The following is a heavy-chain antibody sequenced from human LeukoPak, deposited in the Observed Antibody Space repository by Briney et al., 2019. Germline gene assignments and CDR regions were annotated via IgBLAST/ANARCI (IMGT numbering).Heavy chain of an antibody. D-gene: IGHD5-18*01. V-gene: IGHV1-18*01. CDR2: ISGYNGST. J-gene: IGHJ4*02. CDR3: VRQVDITMALPDY. Sequence: GASVKVSCKASGYTFSSYGITWVRQAPGQGLEWMGWISGYNGSTNYAQKFQGRVTMTTDTSTTTAYMELRSLRSDDTAVYYCVRQVDITMALPDYWGQGTLVTVSS. CDR1: GYTFSSYG.